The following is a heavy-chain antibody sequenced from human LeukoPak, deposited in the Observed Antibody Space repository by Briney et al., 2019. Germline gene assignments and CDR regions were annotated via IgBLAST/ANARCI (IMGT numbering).Heavy chain of an antibody. D-gene: IGHD1-1*01. CDR2: INAGSGDT. J-gene: IGHJ4*02. Sequence: ASVKVSCKASGYTFSGYFVHWVRQAPGQGLEWMGRINAGSGDTEFAQKFQGRVTMTRDTFVSTAYMEVSGLTSDDTAMYYCARDLSSTPNWELDHWGQGTLVTVPS. V-gene: IGHV1-2*06. CDR3: ARDLSSTPNWELDH. CDR1: GYTFSGYF.